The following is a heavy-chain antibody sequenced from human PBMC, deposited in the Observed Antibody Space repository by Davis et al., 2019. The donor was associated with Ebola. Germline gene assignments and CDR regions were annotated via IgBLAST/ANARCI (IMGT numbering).Heavy chain of an antibody. D-gene: IGHD4-11*01. J-gene: IGHJ6*02. CDR2: IWYDGSNK. Sequence: SLKISCAASGFTFSSYGMHWVRQAPGKGLEWVAVIWYDGSNKYYADSVKGRFTISRENAKNSLYLQMNSLRAEDTAVYYCARAEMTTVTNFPLYGMDVWGQGTTVTVSS. CDR3: ARAEMTTVTNFPLYGMDV. CDR1: GFTFSSYG. V-gene: IGHV3-33*01.